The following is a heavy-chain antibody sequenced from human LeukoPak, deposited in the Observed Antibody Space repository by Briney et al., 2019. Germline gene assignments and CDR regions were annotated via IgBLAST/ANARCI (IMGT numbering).Heavy chain of an antibody. D-gene: IGHD2-2*02. V-gene: IGHV3-20*04. J-gene: IGHJ6*03. Sequence: GGSLRLSCAASGFTFDDYGMSWVRQAPGKGLEWVSGINWNGGSTGYADSVKGRFTISRDNAKNSLYLQMNSLRAEDTALYYCARVASSAILPHYYYYYYMDVWGKGITVTVSS. CDR1: GFTFDDYG. CDR2: INWNGGST. CDR3: ARVASSAILPHYYYYYYMDV.